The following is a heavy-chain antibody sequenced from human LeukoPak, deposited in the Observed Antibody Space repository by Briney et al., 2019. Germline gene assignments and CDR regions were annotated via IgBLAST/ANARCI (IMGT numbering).Heavy chain of an antibody. J-gene: IGHJ6*02. D-gene: IGHD3-22*01. CDR1: GFTVNAEH. Sequence: GSLRFSCTASGFTVNAEHMRWVRQAPGKGLEGVSSISSNSNYIYYADSVKGRFTISRDNAKNSLYLQMNSLRAEDTAVYYCARIRDYYDSSGCSYGYYGMDVWGQGTTVTVSS. CDR3: ARIRDYYDSSGCSYGYYGMDV. V-gene: IGHV3-21*01. CDR2: ISSNSNYI.